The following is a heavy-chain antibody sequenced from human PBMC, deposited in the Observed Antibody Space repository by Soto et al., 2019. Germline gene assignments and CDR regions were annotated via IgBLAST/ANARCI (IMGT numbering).Heavy chain of an antibody. Sequence: SETLSLTCAVYGGSFSGYYWSWIRQPPGKGLEWIGEINHSGSTNYNPSLKSRVTISVDTSKNQFSLKLSSVTAADTAVYYCARGWTGTHYYYYYMDVWGKGTTVTVSS. V-gene: IGHV4-34*01. J-gene: IGHJ6*03. D-gene: IGHD3-9*01. CDR3: ARGWTGTHYYYYYMDV. CDR1: GGSFSGYY. CDR2: INHSGST.